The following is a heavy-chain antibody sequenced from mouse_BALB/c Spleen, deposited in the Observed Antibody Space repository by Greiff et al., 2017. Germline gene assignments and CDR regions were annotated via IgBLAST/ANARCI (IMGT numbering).Heavy chain of an antibody. Sequence: EVHLVESGGGLVKPGGSLKLSCAASGFTFSDYYMYLVRQTPEKRLEWVATISDGGSYTYYPDSVKGRFTISRDNAKNNLYLQMSSLKSEDTAMYYCARPYYYGSSYYAMDYWGQGTSVTVSS. J-gene: IGHJ4*01. V-gene: IGHV5-4*02. D-gene: IGHD1-1*01. CDR2: ISDGGSYT. CDR1: GFTFSDYY. CDR3: ARPYYYGSSYYAMDY.